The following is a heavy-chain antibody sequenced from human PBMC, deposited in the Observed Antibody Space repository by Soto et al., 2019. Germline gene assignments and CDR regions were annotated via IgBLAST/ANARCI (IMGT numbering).Heavy chain of an antibody. CDR2: IYYSGST. CDR1: GGSISSGDYY. CDR3: ARGGYCSSTSCSSPLNWFDP. V-gene: IGHV4-30-4*01. J-gene: IGHJ5*02. D-gene: IGHD2-2*01. Sequence: QVQLQESGPGLVKPSQTLSLTCTVSGGSISSGDYYWSWIRQPPGKGLEWIGYIYYSGSTYYNPSLKSRVTISVDTSKIQSSLKLSSVTAADTAVYYCARGGYCSSTSCSSPLNWFDPWGQGTLVTVSS.